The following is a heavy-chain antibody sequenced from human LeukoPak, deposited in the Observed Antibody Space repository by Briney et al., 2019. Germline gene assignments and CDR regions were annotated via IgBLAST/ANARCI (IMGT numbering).Heavy chain of an antibody. D-gene: IGHD3-22*01. CDR3: ARKKTYYYDSSPFDY. V-gene: IGHV1-69*13. J-gene: IGHJ4*02. CDR2: IIPIFGTA. CDR1: GGTXSSYA. Sequence: SVKVSCKASGGTXSSYAISWVRQAPGQGLEWMGGIIPIFGTANYAQKFQGRVTITADESTSTAYMELSSLRSEDTAVYYCARKKTYYYDSSPFDYWGQGTLVTVSS.